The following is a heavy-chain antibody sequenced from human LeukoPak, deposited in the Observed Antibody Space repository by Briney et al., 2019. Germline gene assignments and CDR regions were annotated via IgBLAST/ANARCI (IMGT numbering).Heavy chain of an antibody. CDR1: GGSFRSYY. CDR2: INHSGST. Sequence: SEALSLTCGVYGGSFRSYYWNWIRQPPGKGLEWIGEINHSGSTNYNPSLKSRVTMSVDTSKKQFSLKLSSVTAADTAVYYCASQHCTSTTCYAYFDYWGQGTLVTVS. D-gene: IGHD2-2*01. CDR3: ASQHCTSTTCYAYFDY. J-gene: IGHJ4*02. V-gene: IGHV4-34*01.